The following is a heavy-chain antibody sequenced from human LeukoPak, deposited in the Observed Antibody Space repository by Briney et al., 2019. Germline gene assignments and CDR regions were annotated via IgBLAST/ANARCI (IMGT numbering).Heavy chain of an antibody. J-gene: IGHJ4*02. V-gene: IGHV3-48*02. Sequence: PGGSLRLSCAASGFTFSSYSMNWVRQAPGKGLEWVSYISSSSSTIYYADSVKGRFTISRDNAKNSLCLQMNSLRDEDTAVYYCAREVVVVTAPHYFDYWGQGTLVTVPS. CDR2: ISSSSSTI. CDR3: AREVVVVTAPHYFDY. D-gene: IGHD2-21*02. CDR1: GFTFSSYS.